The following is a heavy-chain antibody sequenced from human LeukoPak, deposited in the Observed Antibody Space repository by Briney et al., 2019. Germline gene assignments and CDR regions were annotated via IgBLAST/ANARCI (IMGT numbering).Heavy chain of an antibody. J-gene: IGHJ4*02. V-gene: IGHV4-38-2*02. CDR1: GYSISSGYY. CDR2: IYHSGST. D-gene: IGHD6-6*01. CDR3: ARVVAARPEVGY. Sequence: PSETLSLTCTVSGYSISSGYYWGWIRQPPGKGLEWIGSIYHSGSTYYNPSLKSRVTISVDTSKNQFSLKLSSVTAADTAVYYCARVVAARPEVGYWGQGTLVTVSS.